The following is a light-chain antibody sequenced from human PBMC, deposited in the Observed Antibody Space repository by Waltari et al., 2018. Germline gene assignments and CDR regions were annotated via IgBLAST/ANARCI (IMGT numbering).Light chain of an antibody. V-gene: IGKV3-20*01. CDR3: QQYDTSPQS. J-gene: IGKJ4*02. CDR1: QSVTSH. CDR2: GTV. Sequence: FVSTQPPGILPQAPGASATLSCRASQSVTSHLAWYQHKPGQAPRLLIYGTVTRATGIPDRFSGSGSGTDFTLTISRVEPEDFAIYYCQQYDTSPQSFGEGTKVEIK.